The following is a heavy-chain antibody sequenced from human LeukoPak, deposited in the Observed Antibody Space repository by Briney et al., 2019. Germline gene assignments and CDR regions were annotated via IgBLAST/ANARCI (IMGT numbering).Heavy chain of an antibody. CDR2: ISSSGSTI. Sequence: GGSLRLSCAASGFTFSDYYMTWIRQAPGKGLEWVSYISSSGSTIYYADSVKGRFTISTDNAENSLYLQMNSLRAEDTAVYYCAREGSIAVATLDYWGQGTLVTVSS. CDR1: GFTFSDYY. D-gene: IGHD6-13*01. J-gene: IGHJ4*02. V-gene: IGHV3-11*01. CDR3: AREGSIAVATLDY.